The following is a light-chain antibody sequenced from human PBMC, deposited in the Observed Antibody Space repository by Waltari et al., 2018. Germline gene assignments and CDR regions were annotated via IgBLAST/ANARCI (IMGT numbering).Light chain of an antibody. J-gene: IGLJ3*02. V-gene: IGLV3-27*01. CDR3: DSAADTNAV. Sequence: YELTQPSSVSVSPGQTARITCSGDVVAIQSVRWFQQKPGLAPVLVIYKDSERPPGSPGRFSGASSGSTGSGTSSGAQVEDEADCYCDSAADTNAVFCGGTKLTVL. CDR2: KDS. CDR1: VVAIQS.